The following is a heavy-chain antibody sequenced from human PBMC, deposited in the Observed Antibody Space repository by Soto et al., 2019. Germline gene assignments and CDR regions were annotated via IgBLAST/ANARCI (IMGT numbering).Heavy chain of an antibody. J-gene: IGHJ5*02. D-gene: IGHD6-19*01. CDR2: IYYSGST. V-gene: IGHV4-39*01. CDR3: ARHYSSGSRNWFDP. Sequence: PSEALSVNCRVSGGSINSSSYFWGWVRQPPGKGLEWIGSIYYSGSTYYNPSLRSRVTISVDTSKNQFSLKLSSVTAADTAVFYCARHYSSGSRNWFDPWGQGTLVTVSS. CDR1: GGSINSSSYF.